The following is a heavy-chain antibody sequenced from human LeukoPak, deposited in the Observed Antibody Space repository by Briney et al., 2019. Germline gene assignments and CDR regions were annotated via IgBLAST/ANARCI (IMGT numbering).Heavy chain of an antibody. CDR2: IYHSGST. J-gene: IGHJ4*02. D-gene: IGHD3-3*01. CDR3: ARSLGSFWSGYSEYYFDY. Sequence: SETLSLTCAVSGGSISNITNSNWWSWVRQPPGKGLEWIGEIYHSGSTNYNPSLKSRVTISVDRSKNQFSLKLSSVTAADTAVYYCARSLGSFWSGYSEYYFDYWGQGTLVTVSS. CDR1: GGSISNITNSNW. V-gene: IGHV4-4*02.